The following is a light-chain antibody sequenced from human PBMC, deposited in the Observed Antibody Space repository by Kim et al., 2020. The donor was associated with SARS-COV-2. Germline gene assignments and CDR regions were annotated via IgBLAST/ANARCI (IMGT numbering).Light chain of an antibody. CDR1: TSNSESNP. V-gene: IGLV1-44*01. J-gene: IGLJ3*02. CDR3: AAWDDTLNGEV. CDR2: TNN. Sequence: GQRVFISWSGSTSNSESNPENWYQQLPGTAPKLLIYTNNQRPSGVPGRFSGSKSGTSASLAISGLQSEDEADYYCAAWDDTLNGEVFGGGTQLTVL.